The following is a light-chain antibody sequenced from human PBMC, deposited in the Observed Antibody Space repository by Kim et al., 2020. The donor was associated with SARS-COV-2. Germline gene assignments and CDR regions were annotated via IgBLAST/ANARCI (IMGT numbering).Light chain of an antibody. CDR1: TSNIGSNY. CDR3: ASWDDTLRTWL. V-gene: IGLV1-47*01. CDR2: RND. Sequence: ELTQPPSASGTPGQSVTISCSGGTSNIGSNYVYWHQHVPGTAPKLLIYRNDERPSGVPGRFSGSHSGTSASLAITGLRSKDEADYYCASWDDTLRTWLFGGGTKVTVL. J-gene: IGLJ3*02.